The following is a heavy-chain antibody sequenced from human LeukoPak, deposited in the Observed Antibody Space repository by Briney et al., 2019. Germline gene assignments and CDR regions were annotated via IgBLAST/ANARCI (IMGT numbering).Heavy chain of an antibody. CDR3: ARGVPTATARWFDP. D-gene: IGHD2-21*02. J-gene: IGHJ5*02. Sequence: SETLSLTCTVSGGSVSSGNYYWSWIRQPPGKGLEWIGYIYYSGSTNYNPSLKSRVTISVDTSKNQFSLKLSSVTAADTAVYYCARGVPTATARWFDPWGQGTLVTASS. CDR2: IYYSGST. CDR1: GGSVSSGNYY. V-gene: IGHV4-61*01.